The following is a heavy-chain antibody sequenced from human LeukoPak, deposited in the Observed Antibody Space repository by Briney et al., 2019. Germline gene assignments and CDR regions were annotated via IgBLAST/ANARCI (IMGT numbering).Heavy chain of an antibody. CDR1: GFTFRNNW. Sequence: PGGSLRLSCTASGFTFRNNWMHWVRQAPGKGLIWVSRINLDGTETTYADSVKGRFTISRDNAKNSLYLQMNSLRAEDTAVYYCARDRSPTSYYSSGAVGYWGQGTLVTVSS. CDR2: INLDGTET. CDR3: ARDRSPTSYYSSGAVGY. V-gene: IGHV3-74*01. D-gene: IGHD6-19*01. J-gene: IGHJ4*02.